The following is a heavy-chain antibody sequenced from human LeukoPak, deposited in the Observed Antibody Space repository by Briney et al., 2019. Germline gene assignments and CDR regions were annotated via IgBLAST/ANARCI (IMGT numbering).Heavy chain of an antibody. Sequence: QAGGSLRLSCAASGFTFSSYAMSWVRQAPGKGLEWVSAISGSGGSTYYADSVKGRFTISRDNSKNTLYLQMNSLRAEDTAVYYCAKDLVRGVITGAYFDYWGQGTLVTVSS. CDR2: ISGSGGST. D-gene: IGHD3-10*01. CDR1: GFTFSSYA. CDR3: AKDLVRGVITGAYFDY. V-gene: IGHV3-23*01. J-gene: IGHJ4*02.